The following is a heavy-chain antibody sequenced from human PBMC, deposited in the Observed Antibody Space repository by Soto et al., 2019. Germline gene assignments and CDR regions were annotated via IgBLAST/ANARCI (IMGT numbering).Heavy chain of an antibody. CDR2: IIPIFGTA. D-gene: IGHD3-10*01. V-gene: IGHV1-69*13. CDR1: GGTFSSYA. J-gene: IGHJ5*02. Sequence: SVKVSCKASGGTFSSYAISWVRQAPGQGLEWMGGIIPIFGTANYAQKFQGRVTITADESTSTAYMELSSLRSEDTAVYYCARVTSPVTMVRGVIYNWFDPWGQGTLVTVS. CDR3: ARVTSPVTMVRGVIYNWFDP.